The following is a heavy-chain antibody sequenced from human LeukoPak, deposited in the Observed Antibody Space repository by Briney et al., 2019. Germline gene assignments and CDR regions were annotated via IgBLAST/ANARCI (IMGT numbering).Heavy chain of an antibody. J-gene: IGHJ5*02. Sequence: HAGGSLRLSCVGSGFTFRSHAMSWVRQAPEKGLEFVSGIYENGGTTYYADSVKGRFSISRDNSKNTLYLQMDSLRGEDTAVYYCAKDPTSVGGRHDWLLDSWGQGTLVTVSS. V-gene: IGHV3-23*01. CDR3: AKDPTSVGGRHDWLLDS. CDR1: GFTFRSHA. CDR2: IYENGGTT. D-gene: IGHD3-9*01.